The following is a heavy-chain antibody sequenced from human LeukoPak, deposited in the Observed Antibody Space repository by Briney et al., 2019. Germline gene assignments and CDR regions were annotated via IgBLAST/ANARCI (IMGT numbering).Heavy chain of an antibody. CDR3: ARQFDP. Sequence: SETLSLTCAVSGGSISTDSYYWGWIRRPPGKGLEWIASVYHSGDTYYSSSLKSRLTISIDTSRNQFYLTLRSVTAADTAVYYCARQFDPWGQGTLVTVSS. CDR1: GGSISTDSYY. J-gene: IGHJ5*02. CDR2: VYHSGDT. V-gene: IGHV4-39*01.